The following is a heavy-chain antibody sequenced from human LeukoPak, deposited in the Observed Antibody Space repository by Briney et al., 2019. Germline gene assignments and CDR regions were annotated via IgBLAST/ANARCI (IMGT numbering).Heavy chain of an antibody. CDR2: IYYSGNN. Sequence: SETLSLTCTVSGGSISSYYWSWVRQAPGKGLEWIGYIYYSGNNKYNPSLKSRVTISVDTSKKQFSLNLRSVTAADTAVYYCARTPTYYGSATYLDYWGQGTLVTVSS. J-gene: IGHJ4*02. V-gene: IGHV4-59*01. CDR1: GGSISSYY. D-gene: IGHD3-10*01. CDR3: ARTPTYYGSATYLDY.